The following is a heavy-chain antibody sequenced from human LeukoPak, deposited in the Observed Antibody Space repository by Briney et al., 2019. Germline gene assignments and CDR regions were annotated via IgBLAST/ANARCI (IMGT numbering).Heavy chain of an antibody. CDR1: GYTFTGYY. J-gene: IGHJ4*02. CDR2: INPNSGGT. CDR3: ARDHLRDGYSSFDY. D-gene: IGHD5-24*01. V-gene: IGHV1-2*02. Sequence: ASVTVSCKASGYTFTGYYMHWVRQAPGQGLEWMGWINPNSGGTNYAQKFQGRVTMTRDTSISTAYMELSSLRSEDTAVYYCARDHLRDGYSSFDYWGQGTLVTVSS.